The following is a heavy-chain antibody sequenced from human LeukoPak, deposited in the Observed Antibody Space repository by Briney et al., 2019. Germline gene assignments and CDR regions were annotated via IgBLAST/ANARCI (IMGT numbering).Heavy chain of an antibody. Sequence: GGSLRLSCAASGFTFSSYGIHWARQAPGKGLEWVTFIRYDGNTKYYADSVKGRFSISRDNSRNTVYLQMNRLSAEDTAVYYCAKEGDYYDRSGYYSDNYYYYMEVWGTGTTVTVSS. CDR1: GFTFSSYG. CDR2: IRYDGNTK. V-gene: IGHV3-30*02. J-gene: IGHJ6*03. D-gene: IGHD3-22*01. CDR3: AKEGDYYDRSGYYSDNYYYYMEV.